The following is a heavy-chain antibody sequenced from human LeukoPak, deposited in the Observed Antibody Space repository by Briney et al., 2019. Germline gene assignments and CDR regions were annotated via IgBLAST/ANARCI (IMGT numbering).Heavy chain of an antibody. Sequence: GGSLRLSCAASGFTFSNYAMSWVRQAPGKGLEWVSGLSTSAGSTYYADSVKGRFTISRDNSKSTLYLQMNSLRAEDTAVYYCARDIITMVRGVTLDYWGQGTLVTVSS. CDR1: GFTFSNYA. D-gene: IGHD3-10*01. CDR3: ARDIITMVRGVTLDY. CDR2: LSTSAGST. V-gene: IGHV3-23*01. J-gene: IGHJ4*02.